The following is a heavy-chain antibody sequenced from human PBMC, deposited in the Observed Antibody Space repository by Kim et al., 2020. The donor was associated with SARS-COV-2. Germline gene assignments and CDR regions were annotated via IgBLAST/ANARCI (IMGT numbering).Heavy chain of an antibody. J-gene: IGHJ4*02. Sequence: ASVKVSCKASGYIFTPYAISWVRQAPGQGLEWMGWVSAYNGKTNYAQKFQGRVTMTTDTSTSTAYMELSSLRSDDTAVYYCARPPQGHQQSYWGQGTLVNVSS. CDR1: GYIFTPYA. CDR3: ARPPQGHQQSY. V-gene: IGHV1-18*01. D-gene: IGHD2-2*01. CDR2: VSAYNGKT.